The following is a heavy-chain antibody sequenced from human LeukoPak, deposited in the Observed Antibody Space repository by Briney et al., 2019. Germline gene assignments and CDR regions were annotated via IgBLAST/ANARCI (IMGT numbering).Heavy chain of an antibody. CDR3: ARVFRPDLRAFDI. CDR1: GGTFSSYA. D-gene: IGHD6-6*01. Sequence: ASAKVSCKASGGTFSSYAISWVRQAPGQGLEWMGGIIPIFGTANYAQKFQGRVTITADESTSTAYMELSSLRSEDTAVYYCARVFRPDLRAFDIWGQGTMVTVSS. CDR2: IIPIFGTA. V-gene: IGHV1-69*13. J-gene: IGHJ3*02.